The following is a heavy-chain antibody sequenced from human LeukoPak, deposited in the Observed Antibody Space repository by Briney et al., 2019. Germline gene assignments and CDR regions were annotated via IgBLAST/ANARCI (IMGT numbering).Heavy chain of an antibody. CDR3: ARAGYDFWSGYSNWFDP. CDR1: GGSISSYY. Sequence: SETLSLTCTVSGGSISSYYWSWIRQPAGKGLEWIGRIYTSGSTSYNPSLKSRVTMSVDTSKNQFSLKLSSVTAADTAVYYCARAGYDFWSGYSNWFDPWGQGTLVTVSS. CDR2: IYTSGST. D-gene: IGHD3-3*01. V-gene: IGHV4-4*07. J-gene: IGHJ5*02.